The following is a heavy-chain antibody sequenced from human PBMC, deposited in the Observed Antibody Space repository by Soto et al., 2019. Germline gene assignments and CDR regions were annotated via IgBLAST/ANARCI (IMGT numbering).Heavy chain of an antibody. CDR1: GFTFSNAW. J-gene: IGHJ4*02. Sequence: EVQLVESGGGLVKPGGSLRLSCAASGFTFSNAWMNWVRQAPGKGLEWVGRIKSKTDGGTTDYAAPVKGRFTISRDDSKNTLYLQINSLKNEDTPVYYCTTGPTIFGVVMRDYWGQGTLVTVSS. D-gene: IGHD3-3*01. CDR3: TTGPTIFGVVMRDY. CDR2: IKSKTDGGTT. V-gene: IGHV3-15*07.